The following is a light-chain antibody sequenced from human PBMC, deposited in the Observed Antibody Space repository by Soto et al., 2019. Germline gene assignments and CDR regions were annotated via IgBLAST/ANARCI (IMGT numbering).Light chain of an antibody. CDR2: AAF. J-gene: IGKJ1*01. Sequence: DIQMTQSPSSLSASVGDRATITCRASQGISNYLAWYQQKPGKVPKVLIYAAFTLQSGVPSRFSGSGSGTAFPLTISSLQPEDVATYYCQKYKSAPLTFGQGTKVEIK. CDR3: QKYKSAPLT. CDR1: QGISNY. V-gene: IGKV1-27*01.